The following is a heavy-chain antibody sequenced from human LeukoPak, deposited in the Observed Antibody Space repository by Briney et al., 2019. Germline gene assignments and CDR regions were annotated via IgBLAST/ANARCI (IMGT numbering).Heavy chain of an antibody. V-gene: IGHV1-46*03. CDR3: ARGTYYDFWSGYWGSSTIDY. CDR2: INPSGGST. CDR1: GYTFTSYY. D-gene: IGHD3-3*01. J-gene: IGHJ4*02. Sequence: APVKVSCKASGYTFTSYYMHWVRQAPGQGLEWMGVINPSGGSTTYAQKFQGRVTVTRDTSTRTVYMELSSLRSEDTAVYYCARGTYYDFWSGYWGSSTIDYWGQGTLVTVSS.